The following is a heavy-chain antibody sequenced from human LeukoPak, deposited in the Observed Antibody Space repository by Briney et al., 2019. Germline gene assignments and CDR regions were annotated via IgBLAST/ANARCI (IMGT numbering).Heavy chain of an antibody. J-gene: IGHJ5*02. CDR2: IYHTGST. D-gene: IGHD3-10*01. CDR3: ARGGYYGSGNDFRFDP. Sequence: SETLSLTCAVSGVSISSSHWWSWVRQPPGKGLEWIGEIYHTGSTKYNPSLKSRVTISVDTSKNQFSLKLNSVTAADTAVYYCARGGYYGSGNDFRFDPWGQGALVTVSS. V-gene: IGHV4-4*02. CDR1: GVSISSSHW.